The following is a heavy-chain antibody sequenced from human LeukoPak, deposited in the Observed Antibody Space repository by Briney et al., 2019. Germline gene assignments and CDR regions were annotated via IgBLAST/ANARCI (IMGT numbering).Heavy chain of an antibody. CDR3: ASTGISPRYNWFDP. D-gene: IGHD2-15*01. CDR1: GGSISSYY. CDR2: IYYSGST. J-gene: IGHJ5*02. Sequence: SETLSLTCTVSGGSISSYYWSWIRQPPGKGLEWMGYIYYSGSTNYNPSLKSRVTISVDTSKNQFSLKLSSVTAADTAVYYCASTGISPRYNWFDPWGQGTLVTVSS. V-gene: IGHV4-59*01.